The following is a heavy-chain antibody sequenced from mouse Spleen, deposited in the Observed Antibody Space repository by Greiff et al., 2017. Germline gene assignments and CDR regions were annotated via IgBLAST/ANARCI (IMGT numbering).Heavy chain of an antibody. J-gene: IGHJ1*03. D-gene: IGHD1-1*01. CDR2: IYPGDGDT. CDR1: GYAFSSSW. CDR3: ARFDYYGSSYRYFDV. Sequence: QVQLQQSGPELVKPGASVKISCKASGYAFSSSWMNWVKQRPGKGLEWIGRIYPGDGDTNYNGKFKGKATLTADKSSSTAYMQLSSLTSEDSAVYFCARFDYYGSSYRYFDVWGTGTTVTVSS. V-gene: IGHV1-82*01.